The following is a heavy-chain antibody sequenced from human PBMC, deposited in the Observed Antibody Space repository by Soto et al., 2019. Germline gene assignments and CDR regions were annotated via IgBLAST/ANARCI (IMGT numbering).Heavy chain of an antibody. J-gene: IGHJ3*02. CDR3: AKATATGGGAFDI. CDR1: GCICSSYD. Sequence: GGSLRLACAASGCICSSYDMSWVRQAPGKGLEWVSTILVDGRTFYVDSVKGRFNISRDSSQNTVYLQMNSLTAGDTALYYCAKATATGGGAFDICGQGTMVTVSS. V-gene: IGHV3-23*01. CDR2: ILVDGRT. D-gene: IGHD2-8*02.